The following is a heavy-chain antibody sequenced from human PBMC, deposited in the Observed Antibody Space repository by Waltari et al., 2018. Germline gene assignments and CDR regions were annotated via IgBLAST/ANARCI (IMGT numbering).Heavy chain of an antibody. CDR3: ASSPYGTFDY. J-gene: IGHJ4*02. CDR1: GFTFRSYS. CDR2: ISSSSSYI. D-gene: IGHD4-17*01. V-gene: IGHV3-21*01. Sequence: EVQLVESGGGLVKPGGSLRLSCAASGFTFRSYSMHWVRQAPGKGLEWVSSISSSSSYIYYADSVKGRFTISRDNAKNSLYLQMNSLRAEDTAVYYCASSPYGTFDYWGQGTLVTVSS.